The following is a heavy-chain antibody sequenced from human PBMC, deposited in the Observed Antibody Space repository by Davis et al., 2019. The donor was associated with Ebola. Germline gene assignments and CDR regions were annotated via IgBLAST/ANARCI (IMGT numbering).Heavy chain of an antibody. J-gene: IGHJ6*04. CDR1: GFTFSSYA. V-gene: IGHV3-23*01. Sequence: GESLKISCAASGFTFSSYAMSWVRQAPGKGLEWVSAISGSGGSTYYADSVKGRFTISRDNSKNTLYLQMNSLRAEDTAVYYCAKDPQLELGSGVDVWGKGTTVTVSS. D-gene: IGHD1-7*01. CDR3: AKDPQLELGSGVDV. CDR2: ISGSGGST.